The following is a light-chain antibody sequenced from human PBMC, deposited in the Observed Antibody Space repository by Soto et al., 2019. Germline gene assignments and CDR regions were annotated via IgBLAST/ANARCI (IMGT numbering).Light chain of an antibody. CDR1: QTISTW. J-gene: IGKJ5*01. Sequence: DIQMTQSPSTLSASVGDRVTITCRASQTISTWLAWYQQKVGKAPRLLIYKASSLESGVPSRFSGSGSGTHFTLTISSLQPEDSATYYCQQTNSFPITFGQGTRLEIK. CDR3: QQTNSFPIT. CDR2: KAS. V-gene: IGKV1-5*03.